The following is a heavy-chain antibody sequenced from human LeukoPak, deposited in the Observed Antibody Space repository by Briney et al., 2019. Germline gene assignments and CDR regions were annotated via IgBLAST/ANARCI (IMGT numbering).Heavy chain of an antibody. CDR3: ARGAGYCTSTSCHLWSDY. D-gene: IGHD2-2*01. J-gene: IGHJ4*02. Sequence: GGSLRLSCTASGFTFSSYPTSWVRQAPGKGLEWVSFISSDSSTIYYADSVRGRFTISRDNAKNSLYLQMNSLRAEDTAVYYCARGAGYCTSTSCHLWSDYWGQGTLVTVSS. CDR1: GFTFSSYP. V-gene: IGHV3-48*04. CDR2: ISSDSSTI.